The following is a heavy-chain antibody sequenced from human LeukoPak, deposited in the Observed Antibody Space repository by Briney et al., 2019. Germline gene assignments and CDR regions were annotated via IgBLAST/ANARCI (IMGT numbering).Heavy chain of an antibody. CDR1: GFTFSTYA. Sequence: GGSLRLSCAASGFTFSTYAMSWVRQAPGKGLEWVSVISGSGGTTYYADSVKGRFTISRDNSKNTLYLQMNSLRAEDTAVYYCAKVPAPHYYDSSGLHMDVWGQGTTVTVSS. J-gene: IGHJ6*02. D-gene: IGHD3-22*01. CDR3: AKVPAPHYYDSSGLHMDV. V-gene: IGHV3-23*01. CDR2: ISGSGGTT.